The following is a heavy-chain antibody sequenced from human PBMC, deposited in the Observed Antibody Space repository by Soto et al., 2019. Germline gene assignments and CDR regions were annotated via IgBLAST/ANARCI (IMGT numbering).Heavy chain of an antibody. CDR3: ARAQLRYNWFDP. J-gene: IGHJ5*02. CDR2: MNPNSGNT. Sequence: ASVKVSCKASGYTFTSYDINWVRQATGQGLEWMGWMNPNSGNTGYAQKFQGRVTVTRNTSISTAYMELSSLRSEDTAVYYCARAQLRYNWFDPWGQGTLVTVSS. V-gene: IGHV1-8*01. D-gene: IGHD5-18*01. CDR1: GYTFTSYD.